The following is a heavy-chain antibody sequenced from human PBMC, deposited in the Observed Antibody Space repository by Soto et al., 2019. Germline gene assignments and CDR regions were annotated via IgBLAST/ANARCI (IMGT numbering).Heavy chain of an antibody. J-gene: IGHJ4*02. CDR2: MNPNSGNT. CDR3: ARVIGGLYYFDP. CDR1: GYTFTSYD. Sequence: ASVKVSCKASGYTFTSYDINWVRQATGQGLEWMGWMNPNSGNTGYAQKFQGRVTMTRNTSISTAYMELSSLRSEDTAVYYCARVIGGLYYFDPWGQGTLVTVSS. V-gene: IGHV1-8*01. D-gene: IGHD3-16*01.